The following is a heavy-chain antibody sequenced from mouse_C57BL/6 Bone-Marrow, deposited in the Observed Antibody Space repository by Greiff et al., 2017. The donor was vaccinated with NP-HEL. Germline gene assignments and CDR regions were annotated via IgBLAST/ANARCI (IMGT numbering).Heavy chain of an antibody. Sequence: QVQLQQSGPELVKPGASVKISCKASGYAFSSSWMNWVKQRPGKGLEWIGRIYPGDGDTNYNGKFKGKATLTADKSSSTAYMQLSSLTSEDSAVYFCALGYYGSSSYWYFDGWGTGTTVTVSS. D-gene: IGHD1-1*01. CDR3: ALGYYGSSSYWYFDG. J-gene: IGHJ1*03. CDR1: GYAFSSSW. CDR2: IYPGDGDT. V-gene: IGHV1-82*01.